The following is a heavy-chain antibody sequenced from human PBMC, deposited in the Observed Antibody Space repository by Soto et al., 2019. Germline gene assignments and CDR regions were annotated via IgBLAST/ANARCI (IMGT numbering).Heavy chain of an antibody. J-gene: IGHJ4*02. D-gene: IGHD3-3*01. CDR1: GFSLTTSGVG. CDR2: IYWDDDK. V-gene: IGHV2-5*02. CDR3: AHRVLRTVFGLVTTTAIYFDF. Sequence: QITLNESGPTVVRPTETLTLTCRFSGFSLTTSGVGGGWIRQSPGKAPEWLALIYWDDDKRYSASLKSRLTIPKDTAKNQVVLTVSDLDPTDTATYYCAHRVLRTVFGLVTTTAIYFDFWGQGTPVAVSS.